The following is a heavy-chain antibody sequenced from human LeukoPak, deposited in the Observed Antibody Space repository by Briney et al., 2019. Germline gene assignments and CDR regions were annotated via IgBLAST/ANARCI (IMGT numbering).Heavy chain of an antibody. Sequence: GESLKISCKGSGYRFTSYWIGWVRQMPGKGLEWMGIIYPGDSDTRYSPSFQGQVTISADKSISTTYLQWSSLKASDTAIYYCAREPPHDAFDIWGQGTMVTVSS. J-gene: IGHJ3*02. CDR1: GYRFTSYW. V-gene: IGHV5-51*01. CDR3: AREPPHDAFDI. CDR2: IYPGDSDT.